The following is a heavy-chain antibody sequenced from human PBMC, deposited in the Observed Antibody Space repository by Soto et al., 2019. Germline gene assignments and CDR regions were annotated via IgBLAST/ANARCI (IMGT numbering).Heavy chain of an antibody. CDR3: ARDGDSYNYGFDI. D-gene: IGHD5-18*01. V-gene: IGHV3-53*01. Sequence: QNXGSMRLSCAAAGVTVNSNYMSWVRQAPGKGLDWVSVIYSGGSTYYADSVKGRFTISRDNSKNTLYLQMNSLRAEDTAVYYCARDGDSYNYGFDIWGQRPMGTVSS. CDR2: IYSGGST. J-gene: IGHJ3*02. CDR1: GVTVNSNY.